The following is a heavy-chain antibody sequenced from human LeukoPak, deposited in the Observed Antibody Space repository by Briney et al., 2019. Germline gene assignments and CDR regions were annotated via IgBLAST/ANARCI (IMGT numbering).Heavy chain of an antibody. Sequence: GGSLRLSCAASGFTVSSNYMSWVRQAPGKGLEWVSVIYSGGSTYYADSVKGQFTISRDNSKNTLYLQMNSLRAEDTAVYYCARVLLPLYGMDVWGQGTTVTVSS. CDR3: ARVLLPLYGMDV. CDR2: IYSGGST. V-gene: IGHV3-53*01. D-gene: IGHD3-22*01. CDR1: GFTVSSNY. J-gene: IGHJ6*02.